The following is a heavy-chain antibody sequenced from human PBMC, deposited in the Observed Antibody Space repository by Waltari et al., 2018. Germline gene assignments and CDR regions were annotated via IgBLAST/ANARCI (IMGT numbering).Heavy chain of an antibody. Sequence: QVQLQQWGAGLLKPSETLSVTCAVYGGSFSGYYWSLIRQPPGKGLEWIGEINHSGSTNYNPSLKSRVTISVDTSKNQFSLKLSSVTAADTAVYYCARARGVRRPFDYWGQGTLVTVSS. V-gene: IGHV4-34*01. CDR2: INHSGST. CDR1: GGSFSGYY. J-gene: IGHJ4*02. CDR3: ARARGVRRPFDY. D-gene: IGHD1-1*01.